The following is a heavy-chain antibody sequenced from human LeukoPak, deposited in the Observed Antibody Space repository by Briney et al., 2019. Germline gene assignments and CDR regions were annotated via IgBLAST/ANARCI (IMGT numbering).Heavy chain of an antibody. CDR1: GFTFSTHW. V-gene: IGHV3-7*01. J-gene: IGHJ3*01. CDR3: VRDQGYCTSASCRGDAFDV. Sequence: GGSLRLSCAASGFTFSTHWMSWVRQAPGKGLEWVAKVKEDGSEKYYVDSVKGRFTISRDNAKNSLSLQMHSLRDEDTAVYYCVRDQGYCTSASCRGDAFDVWGQGSMVSVSS. CDR2: VKEDGSEK. D-gene: IGHD2-2*01.